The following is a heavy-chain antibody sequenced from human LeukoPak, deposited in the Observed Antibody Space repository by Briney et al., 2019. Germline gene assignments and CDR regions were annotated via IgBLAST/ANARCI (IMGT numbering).Heavy chain of an antibody. CDR3: ARSILSYSSSWYYDF. CDR1: GVSISNYF. J-gene: IGHJ4*02. V-gene: IGHV4-59*01. CDR2: ISYDGCT. D-gene: IGHD6-13*01. Sequence: SETLSLTCTVSGVSISNYFWSWIRQPPGKGLEWIAYISYDGCTNYNPSLKSRVTVSVDTSRNQFSLKVNSLTAADAAVYYCARSILSYSSSWYYDFWGPGTLVSVSS.